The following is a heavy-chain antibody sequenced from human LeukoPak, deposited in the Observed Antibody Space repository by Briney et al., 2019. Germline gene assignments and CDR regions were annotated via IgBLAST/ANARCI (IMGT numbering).Heavy chain of an antibody. D-gene: IGHD3-10*01. J-gene: IGHJ4*02. CDR1: GFTVSSNY. Sequence: GGSLRLSCAASGFTVSSNYMSWIRQAPGKGLEWVSIIYSGGNTYYADYLKGRFTIYRDNSRNTVYLQMNSLRAEDTAVYYCASLWAGNYWGQGTLVTVSS. CDR3: ASLWAGNY. V-gene: IGHV3-53*01. CDR2: IYSGGNT.